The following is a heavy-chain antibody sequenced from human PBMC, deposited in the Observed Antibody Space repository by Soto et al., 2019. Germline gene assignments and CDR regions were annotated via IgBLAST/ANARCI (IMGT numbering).Heavy chain of an antibody. CDR2: INSDGSST. Sequence: PGPALRISCAPSGFTVSRYWMHWVRQAQGKGLVWVSRINSDGSSTSYADSVKGRFTISRDNAKNTLYLQMNSLRAEDTAVYYCAIRASYYDSSGYLDYWGQGTLVTVSS. CDR3: AIRASYYDSSGYLDY. J-gene: IGHJ4*02. CDR1: GFTVSRYW. D-gene: IGHD3-22*01. V-gene: IGHV3-74*01.